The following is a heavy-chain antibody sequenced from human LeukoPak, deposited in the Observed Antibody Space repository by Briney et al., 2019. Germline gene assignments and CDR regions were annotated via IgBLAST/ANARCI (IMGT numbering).Heavy chain of an antibody. Sequence: GSLRLSCAASAFTFSEYYTTWIRQASGKGLEWVSYISGVYDNIFYGNSVEGRFTISRDNAKKSVYLQMNSLRAEDTAVYYCARGGAHGMDVWGQRTTVTLSS. D-gene: IGHD1-26*01. V-gene: IGHV3-11*01. J-gene: IGHJ6*02. CDR1: AFTFSEYY. CDR2: ISGVYDNI. CDR3: ARGGAHGMDV.